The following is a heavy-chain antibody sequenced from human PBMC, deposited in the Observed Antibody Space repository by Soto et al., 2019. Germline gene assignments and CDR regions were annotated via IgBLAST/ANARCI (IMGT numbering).Heavy chain of an antibody. Sequence: ASVKVSCKASGYTFTGYYMHWVRQAPGQGLEWMGWINPNSGGTNYAQKFQGWVTMTRDTSISTAYMELSRLRSDDMAVYYCARAQNSFDWFRGSAFDIWGQGTMVTVSS. CDR1: GYTFTGYY. V-gene: IGHV1-2*04. CDR3: ARAQNSFDWFRGSAFDI. D-gene: IGHD3-9*01. J-gene: IGHJ3*02. CDR2: INPNSGGT.